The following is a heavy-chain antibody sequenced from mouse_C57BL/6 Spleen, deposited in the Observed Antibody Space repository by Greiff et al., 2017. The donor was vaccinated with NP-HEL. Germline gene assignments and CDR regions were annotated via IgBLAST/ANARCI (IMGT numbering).Heavy chain of an antibody. Sequence: EVQLQQSGPELVKPGASVKISCKASGYTFTDYYMNWVKQSHGKSLEWIGDINPNNGGTSYNQKFKGKATLTVDKSSSTAYMELSSLTSEDSAVYYCARREIYYDYDVDLDYWGQGTTLTVSS. CDR2: INPNNGGT. CDR3: ARREIYYDYDVDLDY. CDR1: GYTFTDYY. J-gene: IGHJ2*01. V-gene: IGHV1-26*01. D-gene: IGHD2-4*01.